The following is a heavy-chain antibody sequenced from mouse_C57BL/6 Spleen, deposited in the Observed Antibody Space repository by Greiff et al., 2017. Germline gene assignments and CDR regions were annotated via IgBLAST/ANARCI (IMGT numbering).Heavy chain of an antibody. V-gene: IGHV1-82*01. D-gene: IGHD2-5*01. J-gene: IGHJ3*01. CDR3: AYSNYEGFAY. CDR1: GYAFSSSW. Sequence: QVQLQQSGPELVKPGASVKISCKASGYAFSSSWMNWVKQRPGKGLEWIGRIYPGDGDTNYNGKFKGKATLTADKSSSTAYMQRSSLTSEDSAVYFCAYSNYEGFAYWGQGTLVTVSA. CDR2: IYPGDGDT.